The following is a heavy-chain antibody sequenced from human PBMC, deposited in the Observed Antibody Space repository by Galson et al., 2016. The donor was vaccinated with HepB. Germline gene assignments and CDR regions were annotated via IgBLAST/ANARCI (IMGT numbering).Heavy chain of an antibody. CDR1: GFIVSDKY. V-gene: IGHV3-66*02. CDR3: ARGDWVSPHDSFDT. J-gene: IGHJ3*02. D-gene: IGHD2-21*01. CDR2: IYLRGNT. Sequence: SLRLSCAVSGFIVSDKYMNWVRQAPGEGLQWVSLIYLRGNTDYADSVKGRFPISRDDSKNTLNLQMNRLRPEDTAVYYCARGDWVSPHDSFDTWGQGTMVTVSS.